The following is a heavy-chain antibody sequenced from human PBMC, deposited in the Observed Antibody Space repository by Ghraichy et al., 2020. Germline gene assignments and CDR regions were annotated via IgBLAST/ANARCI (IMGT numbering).Heavy chain of an antibody. D-gene: IGHD3-10*01. CDR2: IYYSGST. Sequence: SETLSLTCTVSGDSIRSDYWGWIRQTPGKGLEWIGYIYYSGSTQYNPSLNSRVTISVDTSKNQFSLKVNSVTAADTAVYYCVRRGMGKKGWFDPWGQGTLLTLSP. CDR3: VRRGMGKKGWFDP. J-gene: IGHJ5*02. CDR1: GDSIRSDY. V-gene: IGHV4-59*01.